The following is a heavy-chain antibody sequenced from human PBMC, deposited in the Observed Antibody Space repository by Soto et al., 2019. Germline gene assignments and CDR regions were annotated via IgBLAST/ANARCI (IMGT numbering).Heavy chain of an antibody. CDR1: GGSISSGGYY. Sequence: QVQLQESGPGLVKPSQTLSLTCTVSGGSISSGGYYWSWIRQHPGKGLEWIGYIYYSGSTYYNPSLKSRVTISVDTSKNQFSLKLSSVTAADTAVYYCARDGHSSLDYGMDVWGQGTTVTVSS. D-gene: IGHD5-18*01. J-gene: IGHJ6*02. CDR3: ARDGHSSLDYGMDV. V-gene: IGHV4-31*03. CDR2: IYYSGST.